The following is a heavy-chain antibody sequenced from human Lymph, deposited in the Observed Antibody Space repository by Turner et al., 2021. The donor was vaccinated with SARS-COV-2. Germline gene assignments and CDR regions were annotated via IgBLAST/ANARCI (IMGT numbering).Heavy chain of an antibody. V-gene: IGHV3-53*02. J-gene: IGHJ6*02. CDR3: ARDLGTYGMDV. Sequence: EVQLVETGGGLIQPGGSLRLSCAASGIIVSRNYMNWVRQAAWKGLEWVSVIYSCVTTYYAGSVKGRFTISRDNSKNTLYLQMNSLRGEYTAVYYCARDLGTYGMDVWGQGTTVTVSS. CDR2: IYSCVTT. D-gene: IGHD6-13*01. CDR1: GIIVSRNY.